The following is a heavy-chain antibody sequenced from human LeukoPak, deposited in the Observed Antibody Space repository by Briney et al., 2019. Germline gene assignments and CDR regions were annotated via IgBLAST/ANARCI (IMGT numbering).Heavy chain of an antibody. V-gene: IGHV4-34*01. CDR3: ARGRYYYDSSGYYPPRPSYHYYMDV. CDR1: GGSFSGYY. D-gene: IGHD3-22*01. CDR2: INHSGST. Sequence: SETLSLTCAVYGGSFSGYYWSWIRQPPGKGLEWIGEINHSGSTNYNPSLKSRVTISVDTSKNQFSLKLSSVTAADTAVYCCARGRYYYDSSGYYPPRPSYHYYMDVWGKGTTVTVSS. J-gene: IGHJ6*03.